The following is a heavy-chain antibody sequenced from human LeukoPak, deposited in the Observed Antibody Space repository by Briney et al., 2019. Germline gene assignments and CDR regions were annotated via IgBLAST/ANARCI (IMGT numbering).Heavy chain of an antibody. CDR3: ARDKVTQLVRGYYFDY. CDR2: MYAGGTT. Sequence: GGSLRLSCAASGVIVSRNFMSWVRQAPGKGLQWVAIMYAGGTTDYSDSVRGRFHISRDSSNNTLSLQINSLRVEDTAVYYCARDKVTQLVRGYYFDYWGQGTLVTVSS. V-gene: IGHV3-53*01. CDR1: GVIVSRNF. J-gene: IGHJ4*02. D-gene: IGHD6-13*01.